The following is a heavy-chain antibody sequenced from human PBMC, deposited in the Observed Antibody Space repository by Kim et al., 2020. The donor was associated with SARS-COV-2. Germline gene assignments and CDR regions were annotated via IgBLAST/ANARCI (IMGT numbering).Heavy chain of an antibody. V-gene: IGHV4-59*01. D-gene: IGHD3-22*01. J-gene: IGHJ3*02. Sequence: RVTISVDTSKNQFSLKLSSVTAADTAVYYCARDGYYDSSGYYENAGAFDIWGQGTMVTVSS. CDR3: ARDGYYDSSGYYENAGAFDI.